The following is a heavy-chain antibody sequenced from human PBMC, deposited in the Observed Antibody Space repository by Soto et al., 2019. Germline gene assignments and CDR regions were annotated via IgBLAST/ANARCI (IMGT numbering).Heavy chain of an antibody. CDR2: IYYSGST. CDR1: GGSVSSGSYY. D-gene: IGHD3-22*01. J-gene: IGHJ4*02. Sequence: SETLSLTCTVSGGSVSSGSYYWSWIRQPPGKGLEWIGYIYYSGSTNYNPSLKSRVTISVDTSKNQFSLKLSSVTAADTAVYYCARDLGDYYDSSGYYPLWGQGTLVTVSS. CDR3: ARDLGDYYDSSGYYPL. V-gene: IGHV4-61*01.